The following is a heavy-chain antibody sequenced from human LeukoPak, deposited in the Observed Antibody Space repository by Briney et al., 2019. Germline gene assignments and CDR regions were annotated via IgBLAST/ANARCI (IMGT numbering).Heavy chain of an antibody. CDR2: IYYSGST. CDR3: ARFTYDFWSGYDDAFDI. CDR1: GGSISSYY. D-gene: IGHD3-3*01. Sequence: PSETLSLTCTVSGGSISSYYWSWIRQPPGKGLEWIGYIYYSGSTNYNPSLKSRVTISVDTSKNQFSLKLSSVTAADTAVHYCARFTYDFWSGYDDAFDIWGQGTMVTVSS. V-gene: IGHV4-59*01. J-gene: IGHJ3*02.